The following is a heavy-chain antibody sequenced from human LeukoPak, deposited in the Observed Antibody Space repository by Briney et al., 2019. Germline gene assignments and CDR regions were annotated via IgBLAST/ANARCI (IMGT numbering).Heavy chain of an antibody. CDR3: ARDLIWFGELLLDY. D-gene: IGHD3-10*01. Sequence: GRSLRLSCAASGFTFSSYAMHWVRQAPGKGLEWVAVISYDGSNKYYADSVKGRFTISRDNSKDTLYLQMNSLRAEDTAVYYCARDLIWFGELLLDYWGQGTLVTVSS. J-gene: IGHJ4*02. V-gene: IGHV3-30*04. CDR2: ISYDGSNK. CDR1: GFTFSSYA.